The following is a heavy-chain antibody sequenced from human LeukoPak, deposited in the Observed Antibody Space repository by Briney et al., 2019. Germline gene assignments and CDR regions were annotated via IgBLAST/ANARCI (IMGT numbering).Heavy chain of an antibody. Sequence: HAGGSLRLSCAASGFTFSSYWMTWVRQAPGKGLEWVANIKQDGSEKYYVASVKGRFTIARDNAKNSLYLQMNSLRVEDTAVYYCVRPHRHYTRDSCYFDSWGQGTQVTVSS. CDR3: VRPHRHYTRDSCYFDS. J-gene: IGHJ4*02. CDR1: GFTFSSYW. CDR2: IKQDGSEK. V-gene: IGHV3-7*01. D-gene: IGHD3-3*01.